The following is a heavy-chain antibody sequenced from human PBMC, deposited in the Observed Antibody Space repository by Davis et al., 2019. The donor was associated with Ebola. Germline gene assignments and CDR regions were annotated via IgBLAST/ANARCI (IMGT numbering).Heavy chain of an antibody. CDR1: GYSFSSYW. CDR2: IYPYDSDT. V-gene: IGHV5-51*01. D-gene: IGHD6-13*01. CDR3: ARSSIAAAADAFDI. Sequence: KVSCKGSGYSFSSYWIGWVRQMPGKGLEWMGIIYPYDSDTRYSPSFQGQVTISADESISTAYLQWSCLKASDTAMYYCARSSIAAAADAFDIWGQGTMVTVSS. J-gene: IGHJ3*02.